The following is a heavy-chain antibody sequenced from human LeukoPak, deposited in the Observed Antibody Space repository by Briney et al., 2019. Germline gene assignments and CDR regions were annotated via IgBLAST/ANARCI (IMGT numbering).Heavy chain of an antibody. V-gene: IGHV3-23*01. D-gene: IGHD2-15*01. CDR2: DGGGGDNT. Sequence: HRGGSLRLSCAACGFTFTHYAMSWVRQAPGKGLEWVSIDGGGGDNTFYADSVKGRFIISRDNSKNTLYLQMNSLRVEDTAVYYCAKDTGVVVALDSWGQGTQVTVSS. CDR1: GFTFTHYA. CDR3: AKDTGVVVALDS. J-gene: IGHJ4*02.